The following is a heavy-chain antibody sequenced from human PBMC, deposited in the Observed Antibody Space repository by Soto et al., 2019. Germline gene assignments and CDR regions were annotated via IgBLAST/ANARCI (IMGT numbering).Heavy chain of an antibody. CDR2: ISGSGGST. D-gene: IGHD2-8*01. Sequence: GGSLRLSCAASGFTFSSYAMSWVRQAQGKGLEWVSAISGSGGSTYYADSVKGRFTISRDNSKNTLYLQMNSLRAEDTAVYYCAKGICTNGVCPGLDYWGQGTLVTVSS. CDR1: GFTFSSYA. J-gene: IGHJ4*02. CDR3: AKGICTNGVCPGLDY. V-gene: IGHV3-23*01.